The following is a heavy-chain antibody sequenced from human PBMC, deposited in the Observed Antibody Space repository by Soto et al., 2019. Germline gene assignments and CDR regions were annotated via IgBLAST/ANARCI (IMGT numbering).Heavy chain of an antibody. CDR1: GFTFSSNW. V-gene: IGHV3-7*01. Sequence: GGSLRLSCAASGFTFSSNWMSWVRQAPGKGLEWVANIKQDGSEKYYVDSVKGRFTISRDNAKNSLYLQMNSLRAEDTAVYYCARVAAYASSSRRAFEYWGQGTLVTVSS. CDR3: ARVAAYASSSRRAFEY. J-gene: IGHJ4*02. D-gene: IGHD6-6*01. CDR2: IKQDGSEK.